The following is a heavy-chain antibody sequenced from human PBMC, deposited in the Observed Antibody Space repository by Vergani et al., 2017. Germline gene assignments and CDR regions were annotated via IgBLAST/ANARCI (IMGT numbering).Heavy chain of an antibody. J-gene: IGHJ4*02. Sequence: EVELVQSGPEMRKPGESLKISCKGSEYSFGNHWIGWVRQMPVKGLEWMGIIYPADSDTRYSPSFQGQVTISADKSISTAFLQWDSLKASDTALYYCARHTTYTDSWGQGTLVTVSS. CDR2: IYPADSDT. CDR3: ARHTTYTDS. V-gene: IGHV5-51*01. D-gene: IGHD1-1*01. CDR1: EYSFGNHW.